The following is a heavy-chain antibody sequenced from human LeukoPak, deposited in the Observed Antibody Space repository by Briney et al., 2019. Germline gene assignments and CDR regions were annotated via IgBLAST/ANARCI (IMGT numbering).Heavy chain of an antibody. CDR3: ARPTIVRGGYFDY. CDR2: IYYSGST. Sequence: SETLCLTCTVSGGSISSSSYYWGWIRQPPGKGLEWIGSIYYSGSTYYNPSLKSRVTISVDTSKNQFSLKLSSVTAADTAVYYCARPTIVRGGYFDYWGQGTLVTVSS. V-gene: IGHV4-39*01. D-gene: IGHD3-10*01. CDR1: GGSISSSSYY. J-gene: IGHJ4*02.